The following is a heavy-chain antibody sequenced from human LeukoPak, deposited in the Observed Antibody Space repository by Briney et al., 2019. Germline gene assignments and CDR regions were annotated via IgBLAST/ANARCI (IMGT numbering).Heavy chain of an antibody. J-gene: IGHJ4*02. CDR3: ARGREYSSSWYALGY. CDR1: GGSVSSGSYY. Sequence: SEPLSLTCTVSGGSVSSGSYYWSWIRQPPGKGLEWIGYIYYSGSTNYNPSPKSRVAISVDTSKNQFSLKLSSVTAADTAVYYCARGREYSSSWYALGYWGQGTLVTVSS. D-gene: IGHD6-13*01. CDR2: IYYSGST. V-gene: IGHV4-61*01.